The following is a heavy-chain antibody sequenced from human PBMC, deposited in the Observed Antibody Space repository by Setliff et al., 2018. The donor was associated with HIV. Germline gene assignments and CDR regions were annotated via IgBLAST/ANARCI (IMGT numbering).Heavy chain of an antibody. D-gene: IGHD3-3*01. CDR3: AKNFGILQFLDLSGPTNVYYMDV. CDR2: IKQDGSEK. J-gene: IGHJ6*03. V-gene: IGHV3-7*03. Sequence: SLRLSCVASGFSLSSYAMSWVRQAPGKGLEWVANIKQDGSEKYYVDSVKGRFTISRDNVRNSLHLQMNSLRAEDTALYYCAKNFGILQFLDLSGPTNVYYMDVWGTGTTVTVSS. CDR1: GFSLSSYA.